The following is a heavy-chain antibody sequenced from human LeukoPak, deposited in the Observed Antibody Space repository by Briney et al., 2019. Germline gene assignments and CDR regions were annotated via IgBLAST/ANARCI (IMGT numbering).Heavy chain of an antibody. CDR2: IIPILGIA. CDR1: GGTFSSYA. J-gene: IGHJ6*02. Sequence: GSSVKVSCKASGGTFSSYAISWVRQAPGQGLEWMGRIIPILGIANYAQKFQGRVTITADKSTSTAYMELSSLRSEDTAVYYCARLRVVLPGYYYYGVDVWGQGTTVTVSS. CDR3: ARLRVVLPGYYYYGVDV. V-gene: IGHV1-69*04. D-gene: IGHD3-3*01.